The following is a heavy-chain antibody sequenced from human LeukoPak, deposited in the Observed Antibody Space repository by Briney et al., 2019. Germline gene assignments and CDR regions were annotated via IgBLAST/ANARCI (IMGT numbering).Heavy chain of an antibody. D-gene: IGHD3-22*01. Sequence: VRPGGSLRLSCAVSGFPFSRFYMSWIRQAPGKGLEWISYIGLSGSPLDYADSVKGRFTISRDNAKNSLYLDMNSLRAEDTAVYYCARKDFSSGPFSYWGHGTLVTVSS. V-gene: IGHV3-11*04. CDR3: ARKDFSSGPFSY. CDR1: GFPFSRFY. J-gene: IGHJ4*01. CDR2: IGLSGSPL.